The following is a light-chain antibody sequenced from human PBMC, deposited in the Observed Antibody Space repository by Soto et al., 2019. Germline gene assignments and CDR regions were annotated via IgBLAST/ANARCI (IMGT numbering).Light chain of an antibody. CDR2: GAS. V-gene: IGKV3-20*01. Sequence: EIVLTQSPGTLSLSPGERATLSCRASQSVSSSYLAWYQQKPGQAPRLLIYGASGRATGIPDRFSGSGSGTDFTLTISRLEPEDFAVYYCLQYGSSPLFTFGPGTKVDIK. J-gene: IGKJ3*01. CDR1: QSVSSSY. CDR3: LQYGSSPLFT.